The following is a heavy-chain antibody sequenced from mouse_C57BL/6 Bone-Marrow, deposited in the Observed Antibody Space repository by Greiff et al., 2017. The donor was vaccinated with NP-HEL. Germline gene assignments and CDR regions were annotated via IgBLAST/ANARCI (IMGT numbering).Heavy chain of an antibody. CDR3: ARRILRHFDY. CDR2: INPNNGGP. J-gene: IGHJ2*01. V-gene: IGHV1-22*01. Sequence: VHVKQSGPELVKPGASVKMSCKASGYTFTDYNMHWVKQSHGKSLEWIGYINPNNGGPSYNQKFKGTATLTVDKSSSTAYMELRSLTSRDSAVDNGARRILRHFDYWGQGTTLTVSA. CDR1: GYTFTDYN. D-gene: IGHD1-2*01.